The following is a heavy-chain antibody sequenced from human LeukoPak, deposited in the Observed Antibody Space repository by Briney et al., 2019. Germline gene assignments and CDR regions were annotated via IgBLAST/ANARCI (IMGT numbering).Heavy chain of an antibody. CDR3: YIGGSSDFDL. CDR1: GFTFDDYT. V-gene: IGHV3-43*01. Sequence: GGSLRLSCAASGFTFDDYTMHWVRQAPGKGLGWVSLISWDGGSTYYADSVKGRFTISRDNSKNSLYLQMNSLRTEDTALYYCYIGGSSDFDLWGRGTLVTVSS. CDR2: ISWDGGST. D-gene: IGHD4-23*01. J-gene: IGHJ2*01.